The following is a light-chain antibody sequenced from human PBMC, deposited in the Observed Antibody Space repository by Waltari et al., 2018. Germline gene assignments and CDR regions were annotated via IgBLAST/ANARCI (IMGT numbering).Light chain of an antibody. V-gene: IGKV2-28*01. J-gene: IGKJ1*01. Sequence: DIVMTQTPPSLPVNPGEPASISCRSSQSLLHSNGYTYLHWYLQKPGQSPQLLIYRVSNHLSGVPSRFSGTGSGTEFTLTINGLQPDDSATYFCQQYDSFWSFGQGTKVEVK. CDR2: RVS. CDR3: QQYDSFWS. CDR1: QSLLHSNGYTY.